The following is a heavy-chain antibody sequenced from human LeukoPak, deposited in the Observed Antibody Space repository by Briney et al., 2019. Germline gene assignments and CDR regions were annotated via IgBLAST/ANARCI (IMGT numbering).Heavy chain of an antibody. J-gene: IGHJ4*02. V-gene: IGHV3-48*01. CDR1: GFTFSSYS. Sequence: PGGSLRLSCAASGFTFSSYSMNWVRQAPGKGLEWVSYISSSSSTIYYADSVKGRFTISRDNAKNSLYLQMNSLRAEDTAVYYCARDYFRGSSSSGILGYWGQGTLVTVSS. CDR2: ISSSSSTI. D-gene: IGHD6-6*01. CDR3: ARDYFRGSSSSGILGY.